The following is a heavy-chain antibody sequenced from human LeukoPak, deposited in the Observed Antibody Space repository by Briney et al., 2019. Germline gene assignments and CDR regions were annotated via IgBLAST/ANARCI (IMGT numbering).Heavy chain of an antibody. CDR3: AKYVERIAAAGPYWYFDL. J-gene: IGHJ2*01. Sequence: GASLRLSCASSEFTLRSYGMHLIRHGPGKGLEWVEFIRYDGGNKYHAYSPTGRFTISRDNSKNTLYLQMNSLRAEDTAVYYCAKYVERIAAAGPYWYFDLWGRGTLVTVSS. V-gene: IGHV3-30*02. CDR1: EFTLRSYG. CDR2: IRYDGGNK. D-gene: IGHD6-13*01.